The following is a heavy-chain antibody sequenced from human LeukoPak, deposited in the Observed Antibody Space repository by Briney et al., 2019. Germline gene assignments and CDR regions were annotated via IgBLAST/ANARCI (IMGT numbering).Heavy chain of an antibody. CDR2: ISSSSSYT. V-gene: IGHV3-11*03. Sequence: GLLWLSLAASRLTVSDDNIKDIRGGPGKRQERVSYISSSSSYTNYADSVKGRFTISRDNAKKSLYLQMNSLRAEDTAVYYCARILAVASFHPFDYLGQGTLVSVSS. J-gene: IGHJ4*02. CDR3: ARILAVASFHPFDY. CDR1: RLTVSDDN. D-gene: IGHD6-19*01.